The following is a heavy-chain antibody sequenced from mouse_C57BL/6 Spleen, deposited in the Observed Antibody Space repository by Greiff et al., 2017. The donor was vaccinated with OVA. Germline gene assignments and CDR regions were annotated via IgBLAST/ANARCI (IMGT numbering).Heavy chain of an antibody. Sequence: EVKLQESGPGLVKPSQSLSLTCSVTGYSITSGYYWNWIRQFPGNKLEWMGYISYDGSNNYNPSLKNRISITRDTSKNQFFLKLNSVTTEDTATYYCATLYSNYAWFAYWGQGTLVTVSA. CDR2: ISYDGSN. V-gene: IGHV3-6*01. CDR3: ATLYSNYAWFAY. D-gene: IGHD2-5*01. J-gene: IGHJ3*01. CDR1: GYSITSGYY.